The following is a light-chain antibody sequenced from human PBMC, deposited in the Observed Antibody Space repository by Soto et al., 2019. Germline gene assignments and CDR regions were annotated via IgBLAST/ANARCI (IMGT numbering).Light chain of an antibody. CDR3: SSFAGNNNLV. Sequence: QSVLTQPPSASGSPGQSVTISCTGTSRDVGGYNNVSWYQQHPGKPPKLMISEVSKRPSGVPDRFSGSKSGNTASLTVSGLQAEDEADYYCSSFAGNNNLVFGGGTKLTVL. J-gene: IGLJ2*01. V-gene: IGLV2-8*01. CDR2: EVS. CDR1: SRDVGGYNN.